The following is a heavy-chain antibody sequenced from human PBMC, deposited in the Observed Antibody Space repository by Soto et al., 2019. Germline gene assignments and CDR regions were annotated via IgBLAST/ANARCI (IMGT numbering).Heavy chain of an antibody. CDR2: SNIGNGNT. CDR3: AREPLCGGVCYDHWLDP. CDR1: GYTFTSYA. Sequence: QVQLVQSGAEVKKPGASVRGSCRTSGYTFTSYAIHWVRQAPGQGLEWMAWSNIGNGNTKYSQKFQGRVTVSRDTSASTAYMELSSLRSEDTAVSYCAREPLCGGVCYDHWLDPCGQGTLVTVSS. V-gene: IGHV1-3*04. J-gene: IGHJ5*02. D-gene: IGHD2-21*02.